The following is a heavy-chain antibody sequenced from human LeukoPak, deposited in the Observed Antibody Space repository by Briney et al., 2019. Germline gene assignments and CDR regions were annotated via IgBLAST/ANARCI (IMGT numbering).Heavy chain of an antibody. D-gene: IGHD4-17*01. Sequence: ASVKVSCKASGYTFTGYHMHWVRQAPGQGLEWMGWINPNSGGTNYAQKFQGRVTMTRDTSISTAYMELSRLRSDDTAVYYCARSYPLRYYFGMDVWGLGTTVAVS. CDR1: GYTFTGYH. J-gene: IGHJ6*02. V-gene: IGHV1-2*02. CDR2: INPNSGGT. CDR3: ARSYPLRYYFGMDV.